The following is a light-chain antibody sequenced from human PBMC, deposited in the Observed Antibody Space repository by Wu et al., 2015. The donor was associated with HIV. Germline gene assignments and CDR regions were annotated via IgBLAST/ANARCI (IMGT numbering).Light chain of an antibody. J-gene: IGKJ2*01. CDR1: QSISNY. Sequence: DIQMTQSPSSLSASVGDRVTITCRASQSISNYLNWYQQKPGKAPKLLIYAASSLRSGVPSRFSGSGSGPDFTLTISSLQLEDFATYYCQQSYSTPVTFGQGTKLQIK. V-gene: IGKV1-39*01. CDR2: AAS. CDR3: QQSYSTPVT.